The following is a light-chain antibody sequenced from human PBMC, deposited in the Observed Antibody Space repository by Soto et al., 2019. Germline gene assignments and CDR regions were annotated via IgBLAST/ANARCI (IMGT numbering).Light chain of an antibody. CDR1: QSVSSN. J-gene: IGKJ4*01. Sequence: EIVMTQSPATLSVSPGERATLSCRASQSVSSNLAWYQQKPGQAPRLLIYGKSTRATGIPARFSGSGSGTEFTLTISSLQSEDFAVYYCQQYNNWPLLTCGGGTRVEIK. V-gene: IGKV3-15*01. CDR3: QQYNNWPLLT. CDR2: GKS.